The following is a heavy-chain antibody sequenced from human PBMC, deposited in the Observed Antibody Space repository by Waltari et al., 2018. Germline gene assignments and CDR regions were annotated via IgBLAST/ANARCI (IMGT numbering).Heavy chain of an antibody. D-gene: IGHD2-15*01. CDR2: IYHSGST. CDR3: ARAEEGYCSGGSCPLLDY. Sequence: QVQLQESGPGLVKPSETLSLTCTVSGGSISSYYWSWIRQPPGKGLEWIGSIYHSGSTYYNPSLKSRVTISVDTSKNQFSLKLSSVTAADTAVYYCARAEEGYCSGGSCPLLDYWGQGTLVTVSS. CDR1: GGSISSYY. J-gene: IGHJ4*02. V-gene: IGHV4-59*08.